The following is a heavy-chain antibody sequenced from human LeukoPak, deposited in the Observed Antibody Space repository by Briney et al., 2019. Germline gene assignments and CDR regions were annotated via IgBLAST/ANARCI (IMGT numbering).Heavy chain of an antibody. Sequence: SVKVSCKASGGTFSSYAISWVRQAPGQGLEWMGRIIPIFGIANYAQKFQGRVTITADKSTSTAYMELSSLRSEDTAVYYCARDYVAACGIAAGGSRAADYWGQGTLVTVSS. CDR1: GGTFSSYA. CDR3: ARDYVAACGIAAGGSRAADY. CDR2: IIPIFGIA. V-gene: IGHV1-69*04. D-gene: IGHD6-13*01. J-gene: IGHJ4*02.